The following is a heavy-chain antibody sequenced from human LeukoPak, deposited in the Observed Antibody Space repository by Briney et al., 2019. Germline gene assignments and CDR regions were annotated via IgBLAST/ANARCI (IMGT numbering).Heavy chain of an antibody. D-gene: IGHD3-22*01. CDR3: AREDGYYYDSSGVGGAFDI. CDR2: IYYSGST. CDR1: GGSISGYY. J-gene: IGHJ3*02. Sequence: SETLSLTCIVSGGSISGYYWSWIRQPPGRGLEWIGYIYYSGSTYYNPSLKSRVTISVDTSKNQFSLKLSSVTAADTAVYYCAREDGYYYDSSGVGGAFDIWGQGTMVTVSS. V-gene: IGHV4-59*12.